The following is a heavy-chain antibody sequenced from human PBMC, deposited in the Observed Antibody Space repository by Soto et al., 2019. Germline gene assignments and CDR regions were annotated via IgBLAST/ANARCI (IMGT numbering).Heavy chain of an antibody. D-gene: IGHD3-22*01. J-gene: IGHJ3*01. CDR1: GFTFYSYA. Sequence: HPGGSLRLSCAASGFTFYSYAIHWVRQAPGEGLEWVALISHDGINKFYADSVKGRFTISRDNSKNTLYLQMSSLRAEDTAVYYCATVDFYYYHSGDGIDFPGQGIMVTVSS. CDR3: ATVDFYYYHSGDGIDF. V-gene: IGHV3-30-3*01. CDR2: ISHDGINK.